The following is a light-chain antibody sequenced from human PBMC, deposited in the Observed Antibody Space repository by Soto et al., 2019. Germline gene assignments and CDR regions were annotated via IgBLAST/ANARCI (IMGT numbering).Light chain of an antibody. V-gene: IGLV2-23*02. CDR3: CSYAGSSTFYV. CDR1: SSVVGSYNL. CDR2: EVS. Sequence: QSALTQPASVSGSPGQSITISCTGTSSVVGSYNLVSWYQQHPGKAPKLMIYEVSKRPSGVSNRFSGSKSGNTASLTISGLQAEDEADYYCCSYAGSSTFYVFGTGTKVNV. J-gene: IGLJ1*01.